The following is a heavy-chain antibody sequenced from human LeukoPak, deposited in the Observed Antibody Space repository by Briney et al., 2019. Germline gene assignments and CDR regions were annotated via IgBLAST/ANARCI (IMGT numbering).Heavy chain of an antibody. V-gene: IGHV4-59*01. CDR1: GASISSSY. Sequence: SETLSLTCAVSGASISSSYWSWIRQPPGKGLEWIGYINYSGSTNYNPSLKSRATISVDTSKNQFSLRLSSVTAADTAFYYCARGYYDNRGYSNTFDIWGQGTMVTVSS. D-gene: IGHD3-22*01. CDR3: ARGYYDNRGYSNTFDI. CDR2: INYSGST. J-gene: IGHJ3*02.